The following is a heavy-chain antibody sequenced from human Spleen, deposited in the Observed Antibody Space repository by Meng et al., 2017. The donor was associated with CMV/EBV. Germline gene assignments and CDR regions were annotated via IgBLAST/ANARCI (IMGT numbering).Heavy chain of an antibody. D-gene: IGHD3-3*01. Sequence: TFVSNAMTWARQAPGKGLEWVSSISGSGVGTYYADSVKGRFTISRDNSKNTLYLKLDSLRAEDTGIYYCAKDIYDFWTGYYPYYFDSWGQGTLITVS. CDR2: ISGSGVGT. J-gene: IGHJ4*02. CDR3: AKDIYDFWTGYYPYYFDS. V-gene: IGHV3-23*01. CDR1: TFVSNA.